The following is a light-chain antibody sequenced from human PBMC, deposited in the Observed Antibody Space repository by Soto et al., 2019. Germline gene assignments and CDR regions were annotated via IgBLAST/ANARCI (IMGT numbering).Light chain of an antibody. Sequence: DIQMTQSPSTLSASVGDRVTITCRASQSISNWLAWYQQKPGKAPKLLIYKASSLESGVPSRFSGSGSGTEFTLTISSLQPDDFATYYCQQCNSYSYTFGQGTKLEIK. V-gene: IGKV1-5*03. CDR2: KAS. CDR3: QQCNSYSYT. J-gene: IGKJ2*01. CDR1: QSISNW.